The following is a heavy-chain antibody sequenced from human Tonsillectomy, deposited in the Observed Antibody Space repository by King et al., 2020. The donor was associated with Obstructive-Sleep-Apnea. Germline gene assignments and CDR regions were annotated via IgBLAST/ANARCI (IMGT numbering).Heavy chain of an antibody. CDR2: ITGSGAST. CDR3: AKSLGGFPYYYGMDV. J-gene: IGHJ6*02. CDR1: GFTLSNFA. Sequence: VQLVESGGGLVQPGGSLRLSCAASGFTLSNFAMNWVRQAPGKGPEWVSSITGSGASTYYADSVKGRFTISRDNFKDALYLQMSSLRGEDTAVYYCAKSLGGFPYYYGMDVWGQGTTVTVSS. V-gene: IGHV3-23*04.